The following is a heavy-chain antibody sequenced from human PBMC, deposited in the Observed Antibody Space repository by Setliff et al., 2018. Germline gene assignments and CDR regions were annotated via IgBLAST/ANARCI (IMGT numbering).Heavy chain of an antibody. J-gene: IGHJ6*02. Sequence: ASVKVSCKASGYTFTTYYFHWVRQAPGQGLEWMGIISPSGGSTSYAQKFQDRVTMTRDTSTSTVYMELSSLRSEDTAVYYCARERAGGRGFTFGAIYYYYGMDVWGQGTTVTVSS. V-gene: IGHV1-46*01. CDR1: GYTFTTYY. CDR3: ARERAGGRGFTFGAIYYYYGMDV. D-gene: IGHD3-16*01. CDR2: ISPSGGST.